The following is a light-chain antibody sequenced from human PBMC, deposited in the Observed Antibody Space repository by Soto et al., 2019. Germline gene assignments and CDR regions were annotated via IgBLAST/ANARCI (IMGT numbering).Light chain of an antibody. CDR2: GAS. CDR1: HSLTSK. Sequence: EIVMTQSPATLSVSPGERATLSCRASHSLTSKLTWYQHKPGQAPRLLIYGASTRATGIPARFIGSGSGTDFTLTISSLQSEDFAVYFCQQYNSWPLTFGGGTKVEIK. J-gene: IGKJ4*01. CDR3: QQYNSWPLT. V-gene: IGKV3-15*01.